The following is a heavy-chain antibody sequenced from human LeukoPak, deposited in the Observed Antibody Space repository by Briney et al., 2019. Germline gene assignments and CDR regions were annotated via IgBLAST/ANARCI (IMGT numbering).Heavy chain of an antibody. D-gene: IGHD6-13*01. J-gene: IGHJ6*03. CDR2: ISYDGSNK. CDR3: ARDMSSWYHYYYYYYMDV. V-gene: IGHV3-30*04. CDR1: GFTFSSYA. Sequence: GGSLRLSCAASGFTFSSYAMHWVRQAPGKGLEWVAVISYDGSNKYYADSVKGRFTISRDNSKNTLYLQMNSLRAEDTAVYYCARDMSSWYHYYYYYYMDVWGKGTTVTVSS.